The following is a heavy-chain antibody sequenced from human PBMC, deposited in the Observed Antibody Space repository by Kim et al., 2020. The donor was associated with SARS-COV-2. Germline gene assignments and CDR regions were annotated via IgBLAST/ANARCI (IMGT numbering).Heavy chain of an antibody. V-gene: IGHV4-59*08. CDR2: ST. J-gene: IGHJ4*02. Sequence: STNYNPSLKSRVTKSVDTSKNQLSLKLSSVTDADTAVYYCARLPAGKLPYWGQGTLVTVSS. CDR3: ARLPAGKLPY. D-gene: IGHD6-13*01.